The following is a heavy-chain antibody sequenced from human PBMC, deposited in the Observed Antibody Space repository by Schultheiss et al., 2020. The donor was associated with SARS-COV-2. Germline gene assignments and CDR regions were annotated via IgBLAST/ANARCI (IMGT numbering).Heavy chain of an antibody. CDR2: IYYSGST. V-gene: IGHV4-39*01. CDR3: ARPGGDFWSGYQFDY. Sequence: SETLSLTCTVSGGSISSSSYYWGWIRQPPGKGLEWIGSIYYSGSTYYNPSLKSRVTISVDTSKNQFSLKLSSVTAADTAVYYCARPGGDFWSGYQFDYWGQGTLVTVSS. CDR1: GGSISSSSYY. D-gene: IGHD3-3*01. J-gene: IGHJ4*02.